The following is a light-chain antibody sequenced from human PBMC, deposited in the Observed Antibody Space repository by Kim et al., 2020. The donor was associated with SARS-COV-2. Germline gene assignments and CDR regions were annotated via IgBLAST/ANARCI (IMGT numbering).Light chain of an antibody. CDR1: QSISRF. Sequence: LSLGERATLSCRASQSISRFLAWYQQKPGQAPRLLIYDASTRATGIPARFSGSGSGTDFTLTISSLEPEDVAVYYCQQRDNWPLAFGGGTKVDIK. V-gene: IGKV3-11*01. J-gene: IGKJ4*01. CDR2: DAS. CDR3: QQRDNWPLA.